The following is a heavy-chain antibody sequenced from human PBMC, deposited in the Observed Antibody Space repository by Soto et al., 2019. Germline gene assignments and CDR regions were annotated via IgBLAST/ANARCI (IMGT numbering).Heavy chain of an antibody. V-gene: IGHV4-59*08. Sequence: SETLSLTCTVSGGSISSYYWSWIRQPPGKGLEWIGYIYYSGSTNYNPSLKSRVTISVDTSKNQFSLKLSSVTAADTAVYYCARLLGYCSGGSCRRYYFDYWGQGTLVTVSS. CDR3: ARLLGYCSGGSCRRYYFDY. D-gene: IGHD2-15*01. CDR1: GGSISSYY. CDR2: IYYSGST. J-gene: IGHJ4*02.